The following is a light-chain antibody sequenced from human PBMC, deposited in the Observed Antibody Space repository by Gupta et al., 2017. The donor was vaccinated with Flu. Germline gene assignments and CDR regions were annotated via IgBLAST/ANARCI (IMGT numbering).Light chain of an antibody. CDR1: SGHSSYA. J-gene: IGLJ2*01. CDR3: QTWGSGSVV. V-gene: IGLV4-69*01. CDR2: LNSDGSH. Sequence: QPVLPHSPSASASLGASVKLTCTLSSGHSSYAIAWHQQQPEKGPRFLMRLNSDGSHSKGDGIPDRFLGFSSGAERYLIIASRQAEDEDDYHWQTWGSGSVVFGGGTKLTVL.